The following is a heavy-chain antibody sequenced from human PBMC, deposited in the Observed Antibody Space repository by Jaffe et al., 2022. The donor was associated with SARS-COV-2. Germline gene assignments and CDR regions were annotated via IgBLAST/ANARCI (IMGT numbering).Heavy chain of an antibody. J-gene: IGHJ6*02. CDR3: AREADYGMDV. D-gene: IGHD6-25*01. V-gene: IGHV3-48*03. CDR2: ISSSGSTI. CDR1: GFTFSSYE. Sequence: EVQLVESGGGLVQPGGSLRLSCAASGFTFSSYEMNWVRQAPGKGLEWVSYISSSGSTIYYADSVKGRFTISRDNAKNSLYLQMNSLRAEDTAVYYCAREADYGMDVWGQGTTVTVSS.